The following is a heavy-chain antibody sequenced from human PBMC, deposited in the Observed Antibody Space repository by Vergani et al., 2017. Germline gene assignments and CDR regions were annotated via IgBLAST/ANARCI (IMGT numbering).Heavy chain of an antibody. V-gene: IGHV4-34*01. CDR2: INQSGST. CDR3: ARGPRVATIGLCYYGCGMDV. Sequence: QVQLQQWGAGLLKPSETLSLTCAVYGGFSRGYNWSWIRQPPGKGGEWIGEINQSGSTNYNPSLKSRVTISVDTSKNQCSLKVSSVTAADTAVYYCARGPRVATIGLCYYGCGMDVWGQGTTVTVSS. J-gene: IGHJ6*02. D-gene: IGHD5-12*01. CDR1: GGFSRGYN.